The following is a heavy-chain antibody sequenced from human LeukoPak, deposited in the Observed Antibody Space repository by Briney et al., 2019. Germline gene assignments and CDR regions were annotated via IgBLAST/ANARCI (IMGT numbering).Heavy chain of an antibody. Sequence: GGSLRLSCVASGFTFSNYGIHWVRQAPGKGLEWVSCISSGSFIYYADSVKGRFTTSRDNAKNSLYLQMNSLRADDTAVYYCVRDLAGAGDLDAWGQGTLVTVSS. CDR1: GFTFSNYG. J-gene: IGHJ5*02. V-gene: IGHV3-21*01. D-gene: IGHD6-13*01. CDR3: VRDLAGAGDLDA. CDR2: ISSGSFI.